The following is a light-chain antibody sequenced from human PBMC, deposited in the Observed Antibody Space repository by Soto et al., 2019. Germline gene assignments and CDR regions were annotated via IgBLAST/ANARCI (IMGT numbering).Light chain of an antibody. J-gene: IGKJ1*01. CDR3: QASDSGPRT. CDR2: DAS. CDR1: QGISNY. Sequence: DIQMTQSPSSLSASVGEKVTIICRASQGISNYLAWYQQKTGQVPRLLIYDASTLRSGIPARFSGSGSGTDFTLTISSLQPEDVAIYYCQASDSGPRTFGQGTKVEIK. V-gene: IGKV1-27*01.